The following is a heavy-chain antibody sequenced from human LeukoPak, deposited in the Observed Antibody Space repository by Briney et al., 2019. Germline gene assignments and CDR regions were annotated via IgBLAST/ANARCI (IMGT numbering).Heavy chain of an antibody. D-gene: IGHD2-15*01. V-gene: IGHV4-34*01. J-gene: IGHJ4*02. CDR1: GGSFSGYY. CDR2: INHSGST. CDR3: ARAYSRIGKDY. Sequence: SETLSLTCAVYGGSFSGYYWSWIRQPPGKGLEWIGEINHSGSTNYNPSLKSRVTISVDTSKNQFSLKLSSVTAADTAVYYCARAYSRIGKDYWGQGTLVTVSS.